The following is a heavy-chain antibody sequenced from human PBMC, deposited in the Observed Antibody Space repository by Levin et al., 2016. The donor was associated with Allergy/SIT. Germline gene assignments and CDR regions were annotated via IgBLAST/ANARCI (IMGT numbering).Heavy chain of an antibody. CDR2: INHSGST. D-gene: IGHD3-16*01. V-gene: IGHV4-34*01. CDR1: GGSFSGYY. J-gene: IGHJ6*02. Sequence: SETLSLTCAVYGGSFSGYYWSWIRQPPGKGLEWIGEINHSGSTNYNPSLKSRVTISVDTSKNQFSLKLSSVTAADTAVYYCARLWGGDYYYGMDVWGQGTTVTVSS. CDR3: ARLWGGDYYYGMDV.